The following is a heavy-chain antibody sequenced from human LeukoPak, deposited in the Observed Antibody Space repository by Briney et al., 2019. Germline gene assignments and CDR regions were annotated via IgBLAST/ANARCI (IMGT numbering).Heavy chain of an antibody. Sequence: PGRSLRLSCAASGFTFSSNYMSWVRQAPGKGLEWVSVIYSGGSTYYAGSVKVRFAVSKDNSKNTLYLQMNSLRAEDSAVYCCARLDCYYYYMDVWGKGTTVTVSS. CDR3: ARLDCYYYYMDV. J-gene: IGHJ6*03. V-gene: IGHV3-53*01. CDR1: GFTFSSNY. CDR2: IYSGGST.